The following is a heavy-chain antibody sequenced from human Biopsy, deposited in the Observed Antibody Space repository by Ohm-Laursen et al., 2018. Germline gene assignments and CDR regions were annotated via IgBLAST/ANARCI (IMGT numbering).Heavy chain of an antibody. CDR3: AKNYDPLYYDTSGLFDY. D-gene: IGHD3-22*01. Sequence: GSSVKVSYKASGYTFTEYYINWVRQAPGQGLEWMGIINPRSGNTGYSQKFQVRVTMTTDTSTSTVYMELSSLSSEDTAVYYCAKNYDPLYYDTSGLFDYWGQGTLVTVSS. J-gene: IGHJ4*02. CDR2: INPRSGNT. CDR1: GYTFTEYY. V-gene: IGHV1-46*01.